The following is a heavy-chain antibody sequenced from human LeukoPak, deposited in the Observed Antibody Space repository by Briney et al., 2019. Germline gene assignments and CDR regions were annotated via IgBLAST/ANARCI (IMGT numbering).Heavy chain of an antibody. CDR3: ASTPPTEDSSGYYYPRFEY. V-gene: IGHV4-4*07. Sequence: PSETLSLTCTVSGGSISSYYWSWIRLPAGKGLEWIGRIYTSGSTNYNPSLKSRVTMSVDTSKNQFSLKLSSVTAADTAVYYCASTPPTEDSSGYYYPRFEYWGQGTLVTVSS. J-gene: IGHJ4*02. CDR1: GGSISSYY. CDR2: IYTSGST. D-gene: IGHD3-22*01.